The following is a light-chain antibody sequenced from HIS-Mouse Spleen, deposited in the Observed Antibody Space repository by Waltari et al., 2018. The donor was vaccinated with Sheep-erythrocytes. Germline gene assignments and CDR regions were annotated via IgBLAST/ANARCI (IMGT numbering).Light chain of an antibody. Sequence: QSALTQPRSVSGSPGQSVTISYPGTSSHVAGYHYLSRYQQHPGKAPKLMIYDVSKRPSGVPDRFSGSKSGNTASLTISGLQAEDEADYYCCSYAGSYNHVFATGTKVTVL. CDR1: SSHVAGYHY. CDR3: CSYAGSYNHV. CDR2: DVS. V-gene: IGLV2-11*01. J-gene: IGLJ1*01.